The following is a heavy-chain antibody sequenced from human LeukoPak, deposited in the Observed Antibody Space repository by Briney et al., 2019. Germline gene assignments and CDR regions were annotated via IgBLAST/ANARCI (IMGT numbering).Heavy chain of an antibody. Sequence: SETLSLTCTVSGGSISNYYWSWIRQPPGKGLEWIGYIYASGTSTYNPSLKSRVTISVDTSKNQFSLQLSSVTAADTAVYYCARGGSLITMASLWGQGTLVTASS. J-gene: IGHJ4*02. D-gene: IGHD3-10*01. V-gene: IGHV4-4*09. CDR2: IYASGTS. CDR1: GGSISNYY. CDR3: ARGGSLITMASL.